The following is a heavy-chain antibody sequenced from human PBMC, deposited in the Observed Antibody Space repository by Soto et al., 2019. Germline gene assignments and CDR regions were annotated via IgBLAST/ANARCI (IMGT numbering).Heavy chain of an antibody. CDR3: ASHVSRHGDCLFDY. Sequence: QLQLQESGPGLVKPSETLSLTCSVSGGSISRSLSYWGWIRQPPGKGLEWIGSIYYSGTTYYKPSLESRVTISLDTSKNQFSLKLTSVTAADTAVYYCASHVSRHGDCLFDYWGQGTLVTVSS. J-gene: IGHJ4*02. V-gene: IGHV4-39*01. CDR2: IYYSGTT. D-gene: IGHD2-21*02. CDR1: GGSISRSLSY.